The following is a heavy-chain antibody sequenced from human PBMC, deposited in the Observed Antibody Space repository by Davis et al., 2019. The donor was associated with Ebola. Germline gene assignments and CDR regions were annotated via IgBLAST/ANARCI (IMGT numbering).Heavy chain of an antibody. D-gene: IGHD5-12*01. CDR2: INPNSGGT. Sequence: ASVKVSCKASGYTFTGYYMHWVRQAPGQGLEWMGWINPNSGGTNYAQKFQGRVTMTRDTSISTAYMELSRLRSDDTAVYYCARVPTYSGYDYRYWGQGTLVTVSS. CDR1: GYTFTGYY. J-gene: IGHJ4*02. CDR3: ARVPTYSGYDYRY. V-gene: IGHV1-2*02.